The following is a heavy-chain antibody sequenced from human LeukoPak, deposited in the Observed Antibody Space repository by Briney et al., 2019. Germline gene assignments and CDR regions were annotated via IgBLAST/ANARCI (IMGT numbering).Heavy chain of an antibody. CDR1: GFTFTTYW. Sequence: GGSLRLSCAASGFTFTTYWMHWVRQAPGKGLVWVSHINSDGSITSYADSVKGRFTISRDNAKNTLYLQMNSLRAEDTAVYYCARDAVDTANAVWGQGTSVTVSS. V-gene: IGHV3-74*01. CDR2: INSDGSIT. J-gene: IGHJ6*02. CDR3: ARDAVDTANAV. D-gene: IGHD5-18*01.